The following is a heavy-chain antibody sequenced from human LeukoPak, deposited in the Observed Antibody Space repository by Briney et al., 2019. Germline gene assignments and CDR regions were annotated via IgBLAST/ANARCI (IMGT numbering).Heavy chain of an antibody. D-gene: IGHD3-10*01. V-gene: IGHV5-51*04. J-gene: IGHJ5*02. Sequence: GESLKISCKGSGYSFTSYYIAWVRQMPGKGLEWMGIIYPGGSDATYSPSFQGQVTMSVDKPISTAYLQWSSLKASDTAMYYCARTSMVRGVVYWFDPWGQGTLVTVSS. CDR3: ARTSMVRGVVYWFDP. CDR2: IYPGGSDA. CDR1: GYSFTSYY.